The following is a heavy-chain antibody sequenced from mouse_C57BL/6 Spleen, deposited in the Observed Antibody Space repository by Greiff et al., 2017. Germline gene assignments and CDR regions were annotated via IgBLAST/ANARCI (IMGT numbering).Heavy chain of an antibody. V-gene: IGHV1-26*01. J-gene: IGHJ2*01. CDR2: INPNNGGT. CDR3: ARKSYGSTDY. D-gene: IGHD1-1*01. Sequence: EVQLQQSGPELVKPGASVKISCKASGYTFTDYYMNWVKQSHGKSLEWIGDINPNNGGTSYNQKFKGKATLTVDKSSSTAYMELRSLTSEDSAVXYCARKSYGSTDYWGQGTTLTVSS. CDR1: GYTFTDYY.